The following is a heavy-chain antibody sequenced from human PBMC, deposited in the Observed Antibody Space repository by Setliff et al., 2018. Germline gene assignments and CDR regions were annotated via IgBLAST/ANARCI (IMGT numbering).Heavy chain of an antibody. J-gene: IGHJ6*03. D-gene: IGHD7-27*01. CDR3: ARGLGSYYYYYMDV. Sequence: TLSLTCTVSGGSIKDEDHYWGWIRQPPGKGLEWIGTIYYSGATYHNPSLKSRLAISVDTSKNQFSLKLNSVTAADTAVYYCARGLGSYYYYYMDVWGKGTTVTVSS. CDR2: IYYSGAT. V-gene: IGHV4-39*01. CDR1: GGSIKDEDHY.